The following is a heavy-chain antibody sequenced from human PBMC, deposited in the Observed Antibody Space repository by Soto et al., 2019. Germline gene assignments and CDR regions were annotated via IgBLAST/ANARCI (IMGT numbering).Heavy chain of an antibody. D-gene: IGHD5-12*01. Sequence: QLQLQESGSGLVKPSQTLSLTCAVSGGSISSGGYSWSWIRQPPGKGLEWIGYIYHSGSTYYNPSRNFRATLSVFSSKNQFSLQLCSVTAAETGVYYWPAGVGLPLDYWRQGTLVTVSS. CDR1: GGSISSGGYS. V-gene: IGHV4-30-2*01. CDR3: PAGVGLPLDY. J-gene: IGHJ4*02. CDR2: IYHSGST.